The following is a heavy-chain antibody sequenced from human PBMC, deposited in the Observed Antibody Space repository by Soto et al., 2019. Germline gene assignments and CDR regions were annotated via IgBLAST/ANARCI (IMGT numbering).Heavy chain of an antibody. Sequence: QVQLQQWGAGLLKPSETLSLACAVYGGSFSGYYWSWIRQPPGKGLEWIGEINHSGSTNYYPSLKSRVTISVDTSKNQFSLKLSSVTAADTALYYCARGGWFDPWGQRTLVTVSS. CDR1: GGSFSGYY. J-gene: IGHJ5*02. CDR2: INHSGST. CDR3: ARGGWFDP. V-gene: IGHV4-34*01.